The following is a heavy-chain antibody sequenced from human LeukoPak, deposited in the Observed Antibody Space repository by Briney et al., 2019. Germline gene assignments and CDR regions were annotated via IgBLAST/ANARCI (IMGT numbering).Heavy chain of an antibody. J-gene: IGHJ4*02. D-gene: IGHD7-27*01. CDR2: ISWNAGSI. CDR3: AKDTSNWGNDFFDY. CDR1: GFTFDDYA. Sequence: PGRSLRLSCAASGFTFDDYAMNWVRQAPGKGLKWVSSISWNAGSIRYADSVKGRFTISRDNAKNSLYLQMNSLRPEDTAFYYCAKDTSNWGNDFFDYWGQGTLVTVSS. V-gene: IGHV3-9*01.